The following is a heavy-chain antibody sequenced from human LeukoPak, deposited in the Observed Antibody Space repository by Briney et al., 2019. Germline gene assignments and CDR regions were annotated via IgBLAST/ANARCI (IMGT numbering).Heavy chain of an antibody. CDR3: ARDADVWGSSDY. J-gene: IGHJ4*02. CDR1: GFTFSSYS. V-gene: IGHV3-21*01. CDR2: ISFSSSYR. Sequence: GGSLRLSCAASGFTFSSYSMNWVRQAPGKGLEWVSSISFSSSYRYCADSVKGRFTISRDNAKSSLYLQMNSLRAEDTAVYYCARDADVWGSSDYWGQGTLVTVSS. D-gene: IGHD3-16*01.